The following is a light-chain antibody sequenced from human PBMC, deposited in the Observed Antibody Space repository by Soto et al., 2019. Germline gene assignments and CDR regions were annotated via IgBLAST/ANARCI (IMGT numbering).Light chain of an antibody. Sequence: EIVLTQSPGTLSLSPGERATLSCRASQSVSSSYLGWYQQKPGQAPRLLIFGASTRATGIPARFSGSGSGTEFTLTIGGLQSEDFAVYYCQQYSIWRTFGQGTRGIS. CDR3: QQYSIWRT. J-gene: IGKJ1*01. V-gene: IGKV3-15*01. CDR2: GAS. CDR1: QSVSSSY.